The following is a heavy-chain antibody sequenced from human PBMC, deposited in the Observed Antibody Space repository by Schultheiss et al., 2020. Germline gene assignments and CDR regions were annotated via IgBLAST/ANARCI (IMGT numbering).Heavy chain of an antibody. J-gene: IGHJ6*02. CDR3: AKDTPKGPQYYYYYGMDV. CDR1: GFTFSSYA. CDR2: ISYDGSNK. Sequence: GGSLRLSCAASGFTFSSYAMHWVRQAPGKGLEWVAVISYDGSNKYYADSVKGRFTISRDNSKNTLYLQMNSLRAEDTAVYYCAKDTPKGPQYYYYYGMDVWGQGTTVTVSS. V-gene: IGHV3-30*18. D-gene: IGHD1-14*01.